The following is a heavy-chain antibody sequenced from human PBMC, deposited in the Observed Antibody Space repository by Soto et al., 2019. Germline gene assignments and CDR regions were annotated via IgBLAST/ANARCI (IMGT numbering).Heavy chain of an antibody. CDR2: IIPIFGTA. Sequence: WASVKVSCKASGGTFSSYAISWVRQAPGQGLEWMGGIIPIFGTANYAQKFQGRVTITADKSTSTAYMELSSLRSEDTAVYYCARSIAARPPPAFSGSWYGYYYYGMDVWGQGTTVTVSS. CDR1: GGTFSSYA. J-gene: IGHJ6*02. D-gene: IGHD6-13*01. CDR3: ARSIAARPPPAFSGSWYGYYYYGMDV. V-gene: IGHV1-69*06.